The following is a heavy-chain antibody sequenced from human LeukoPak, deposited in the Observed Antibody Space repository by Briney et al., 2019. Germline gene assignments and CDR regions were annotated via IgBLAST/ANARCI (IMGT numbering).Heavy chain of an antibody. J-gene: IGHJ6*02. CDR2: ISSISSYI. CDR1: GFTFSSYS. CDR3: ARDPTPRYCSGGSCYTHYGMDV. Sequence: GGSLRLSCAASGFTFSSYSMNWVRQAPGKGLEWVSSISSISSYIYYADPVKGRFTISRDNAKNSLYLQMNSLRAEDTAVYYCARDPTPRYCSGGSCYTHYGMDVWGQGTTVTVSS. D-gene: IGHD2-15*01. V-gene: IGHV3-21*01.